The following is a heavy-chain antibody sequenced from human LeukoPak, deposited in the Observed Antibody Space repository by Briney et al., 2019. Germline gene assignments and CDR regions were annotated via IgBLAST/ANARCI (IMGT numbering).Heavy chain of an antibody. Sequence: SETLSLTRTVSGGSISSYYWSWIRQPPGKGLEWIGYIYYSGSTNYNPSLKSRVTISVDTSKNQFSLKLSSVTAADTAVYYCARGRSGSRYFDYWGQGTLVTVSS. CDR3: ARGRSGSRYFDY. J-gene: IGHJ4*02. CDR1: GGSISSYY. CDR2: IYYSGST. D-gene: IGHD3-10*01. V-gene: IGHV4-59*12.